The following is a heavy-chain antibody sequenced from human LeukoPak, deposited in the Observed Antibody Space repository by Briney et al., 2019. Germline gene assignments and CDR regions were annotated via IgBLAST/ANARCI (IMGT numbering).Heavy chain of an antibody. V-gene: IGHV3-66*01. CDR1: GFTVSSNY. Sequence: GGSLRLSCAASGFTVSSNYMSWVRQAPGKGLEWVSVIYSGGSTYYADSVKGRFTISRDNSKNTLYLQMNSLRAEDTAVYYCARANEGGDYFDYWGQGTLVTVSS. D-gene: IGHD1-1*01. CDR2: IYSGGST. J-gene: IGHJ4*02. CDR3: ARANEGGDYFDY.